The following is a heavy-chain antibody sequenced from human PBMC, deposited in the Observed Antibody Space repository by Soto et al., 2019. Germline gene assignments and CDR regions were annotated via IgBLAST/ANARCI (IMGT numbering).Heavy chain of an antibody. J-gene: IGHJ5*02. V-gene: IGHV4-39*01. CDR2: IYYSGST. CDR1: GDSITSTDYY. D-gene: IGHD3-3*01. CDR3: ARHWRTGYSTVFGVVMGWFDP. Sequence: PSETLSLTCTATGDSITSTDYYWGWIRQPPGKGLEWVASIYYSGSTYLNPSLKSRVTISVDTSKNQFSLKVTSVTAADTAVYYCARHWRTGYSTVFGVVMGWFDPWGQGTLVTVSS.